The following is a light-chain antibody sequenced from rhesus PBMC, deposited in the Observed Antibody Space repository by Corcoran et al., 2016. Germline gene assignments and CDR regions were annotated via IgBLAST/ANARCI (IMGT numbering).Light chain of an antibody. V-gene: IGKV2-60*01. CDR2: YGS. CDR3: MQALQTPRT. CDR1: QSLLSSNGYNY. J-gene: IGKJ1*01. Sequence: DIVMTQTPLSLPVTLGEPASISCRSSQSLLSSNGYNYLNWYLQKPGQSPQLVIYYGSNRASRVPDRFSGDGSGTDFTLKFSRVEAEDVGVYYCMQALQTPRTFGQGTKVEIK.